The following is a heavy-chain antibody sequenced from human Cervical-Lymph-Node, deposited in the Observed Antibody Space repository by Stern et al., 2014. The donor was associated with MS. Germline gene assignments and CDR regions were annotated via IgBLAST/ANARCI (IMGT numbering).Heavy chain of an antibody. V-gene: IGHV1-2*06. Sequence: VQLVESGAEVKKPGASVKVSCKASGFTLTTYYIHWVRQAPGQGLEWMGRFSPKSGDTNYTQKLQGRVTMTRDTSFGTAYMDLSRLRSGDTAVYYCATSSDVRQLLNFWGQGTLVTVSS. CDR2: FSPKSGDT. D-gene: IGHD2-21*02. CDR3: ATSSDVRQLLNF. CDR1: GFTLTTYY. J-gene: IGHJ4*02.